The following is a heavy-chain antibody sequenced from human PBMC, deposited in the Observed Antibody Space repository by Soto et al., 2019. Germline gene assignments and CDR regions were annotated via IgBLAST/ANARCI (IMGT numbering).Heavy chain of an antibody. CDR1: GFTFSSYA. D-gene: IGHD3-10*01. J-gene: IGHJ5*02. V-gene: IGHV3-23*01. CDR3: AKDPPSMVRGVITYNWFDP. Sequence: GGSLRLSCAASGFTFSSYAMSWVRQGPGKGLEWVSAISGSGGSTYYADSVKGRFTISRDNSKNTLYLQMNSLRAEDTAVYYCAKDPPSMVRGVITYNWFDPWGQGTLVTVSS. CDR2: ISGSGGST.